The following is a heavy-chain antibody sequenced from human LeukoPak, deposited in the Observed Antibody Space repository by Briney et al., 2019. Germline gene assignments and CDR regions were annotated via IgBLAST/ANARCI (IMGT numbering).Heavy chain of an antibody. J-gene: IGHJ4*02. CDR2: IYYSGST. D-gene: IGHD3-22*01. CDR1: GGSISSYY. CDR3: ASTYYYDAPYYFDY. V-gene: IGHV4-59*01. Sequence: PSETLSLTCTVSGGSISSYYWSWIRQPPGKGLEWIGYIYYSGSTNYNPSLKSRVTISVDTSKNQFSLKLSSVTAADTAVYYCASTYYYDAPYYFDYWGQGTLVTVSS.